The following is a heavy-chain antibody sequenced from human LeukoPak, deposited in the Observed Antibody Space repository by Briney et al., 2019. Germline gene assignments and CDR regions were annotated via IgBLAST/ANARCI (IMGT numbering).Heavy chain of an antibody. CDR1: GFTFSSYS. J-gene: IGHJ4*02. CDR2: ISSSSTYI. D-gene: IGHD4-17*01. CDR3: ARDRGVTTSGYFDY. Sequence: PGGSLRLSCAASGFTFSSYSMIWVRQAPGKGLEWVSSISSSSTYIEYADSVTGRFTISRDNAENSLNLQMNSLRAEDTAVYYCARDRGVTTSGYFDYWGQGTPVTVSS. V-gene: IGHV3-21*01.